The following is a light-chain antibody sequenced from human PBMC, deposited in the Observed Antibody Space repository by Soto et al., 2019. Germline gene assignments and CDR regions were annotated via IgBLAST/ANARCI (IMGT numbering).Light chain of an antibody. CDR1: QSISSW. J-gene: IGKJ1*01. CDR2: DAS. CDR3: QQYNSYSRT. Sequence: DIQMTQFAATLSVSLGDTVTITCGASQSISSWLAWYQQKTGKAPKLLIYDASSLESGVPSRSSGSGYGTEFNLTISSLQTDDFATYYCQQYNSYSRTFGQGTKVDIK. V-gene: IGKV1-5*01.